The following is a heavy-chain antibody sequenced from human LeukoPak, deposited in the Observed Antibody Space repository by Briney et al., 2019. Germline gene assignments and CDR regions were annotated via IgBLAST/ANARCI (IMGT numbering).Heavy chain of an antibody. CDR3: ARQGSIAARRSYYYYYMDV. V-gene: IGHV4-59*01. J-gene: IGHJ6*03. CDR1: GGSMSSYY. D-gene: IGHD6-6*01. Sequence: SETLSLTCTVSGGSMSSYYWSWIRQPPGKGLEWIGYNYYSGSTNYNPSLKSLVTISEDTSKNQFTLKLSSVTAADTAVYYCARQGSIAARRSYYYYYMDVWGKGTTVTVSS. CDR2: NYYSGST.